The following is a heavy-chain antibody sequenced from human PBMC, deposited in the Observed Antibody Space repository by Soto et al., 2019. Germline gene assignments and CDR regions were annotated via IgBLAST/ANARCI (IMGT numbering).Heavy chain of an antibody. V-gene: IGHV4-34*01. Sequence: QVQLQQWGAGLLKPSETLSLTCAVYGGSFSGYYWSWIRQPPGKGLEWIGEINHSGSTNYNPSLKSRVTISVDTSKNQFSLKLCSVTAADTAVYYCARGLGYSSSWYVYYYYGMDVWCQGTTVTVSS. CDR2: INHSGST. CDR1: GGSFSGYY. D-gene: IGHD6-13*01. CDR3: ARGLGYSSSWYVYYYYGMDV. J-gene: IGHJ6*02.